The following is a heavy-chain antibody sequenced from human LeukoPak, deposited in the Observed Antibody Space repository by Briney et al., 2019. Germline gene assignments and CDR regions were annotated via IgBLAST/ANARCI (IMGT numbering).Heavy chain of an antibody. CDR1: GFTFSSYW. J-gene: IGHJ5*02. Sequence: GGSLRLSCAASGFTFSSYWMSWVRQAPGKGLEWVANIKQDGSEKYYVDFVKGRFTISRDNAKNSLYLQMNSLRAEDTAVYYCARDESDYDILTGYRSCWFDPWGQGTLVTVSS. CDR3: ARDESDYDILTGYRSCWFDP. D-gene: IGHD3-9*01. V-gene: IGHV3-7*01. CDR2: IKQDGSEK.